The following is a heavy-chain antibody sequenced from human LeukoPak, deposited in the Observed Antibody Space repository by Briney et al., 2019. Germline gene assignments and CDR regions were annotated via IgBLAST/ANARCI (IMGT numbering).Heavy chain of an antibody. CDR3: ARASVAAHRTYYYYMDV. V-gene: IGHV4-61*02. CDR2: IFISGGT. J-gene: IGHJ6*03. CDR1: GDSITSGSYY. Sequence: PSQTLSLTCTVSGDSITSGSYYWSWLRQPAGKGLEWIGRIFISGGTNYNPSLRSRVTMSLDTSKNQFSLKLTSVTAADTAVYYCARASVAAHRTYYYYMDVWGKGTTVTISS. D-gene: IGHD6-19*01.